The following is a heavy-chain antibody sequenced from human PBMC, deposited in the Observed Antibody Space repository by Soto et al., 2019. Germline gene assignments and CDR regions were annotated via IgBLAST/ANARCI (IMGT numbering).Heavy chain of an antibody. CDR2: ISYDGSNK. CDR1: GLTFSSYG. Sequence: QVQLVESGGGVVQPGRSLRLSCAASGLTFSSYGMHWVRQAPGKGLEWVAVISYDGSNKYYADSVKGRFTISRDNSKNTLYLQMNSLRAEDTAVYYCAKDLGYSSSPDYYGMDVWGQGTTVTVSS. D-gene: IGHD6-6*01. J-gene: IGHJ6*02. CDR3: AKDLGYSSSPDYYGMDV. V-gene: IGHV3-30*18.